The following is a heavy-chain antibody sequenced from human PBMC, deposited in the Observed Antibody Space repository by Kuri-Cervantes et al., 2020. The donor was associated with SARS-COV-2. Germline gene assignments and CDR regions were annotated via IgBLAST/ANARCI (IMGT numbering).Heavy chain of an antibody. CDR1: GDTFTSYD. CDR3: ARVVVPAANRDYYYMDV. Sequence: GGSLRLSCKASGDTFTSYDINWVRQATGQGLEWMGWMNPNSGNTGYAQKFQGRVTMTRNTSISTAYMELRSLRADDTAVYYCARVVVPAANRDYYYMDVWGRGTTVTVSS. CDR2: MNPNSGNT. J-gene: IGHJ6*03. V-gene: IGHV1-8*01. D-gene: IGHD2-2*01.